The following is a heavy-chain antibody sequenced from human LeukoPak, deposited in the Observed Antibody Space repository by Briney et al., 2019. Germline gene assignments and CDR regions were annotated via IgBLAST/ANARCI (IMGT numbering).Heavy chain of an antibody. CDR3: ARATYCSGDSCYSGIFDY. D-gene: IGHD2-15*01. Sequence: SETLSLTCTVSGGSISPYYWSWLRQPPGKGLEWIGYISYRGSTNYNPSLNSRVSISVDTSKNQFSLKLTSVTAADTAVYYCARATYCSGDSCYSGIFDYWGQGTLVTVSS. V-gene: IGHV4-59*12. J-gene: IGHJ4*02. CDR2: ISYRGST. CDR1: GGSISPYY.